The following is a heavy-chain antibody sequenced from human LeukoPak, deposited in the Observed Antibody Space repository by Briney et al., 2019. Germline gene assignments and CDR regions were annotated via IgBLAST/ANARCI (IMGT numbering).Heavy chain of an antibody. V-gene: IGHV3-23*01. Sequence: GGSLRLSCAASGFTFSSCAMSWVRQAPGKGLEWVSGISGSGGSTYYADSVKGRFTISRDNSKNTLYLQMNSLRAEDTAVYYCAKGPYGSGTYNWFDPWGQGTLVTVSS. CDR2: ISGSGGST. CDR3: AKGPYGSGTYNWFDP. D-gene: IGHD3-10*01. CDR1: GFTFSSCA. J-gene: IGHJ5*02.